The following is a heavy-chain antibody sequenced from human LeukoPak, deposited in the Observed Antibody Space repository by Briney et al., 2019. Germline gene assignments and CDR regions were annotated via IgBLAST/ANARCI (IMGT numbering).Heavy chain of an antibody. Sequence: GASVKVSCKASGYTFTNYYMHWVRQAPGQGLEWMGIINPSGGSTSYAQKFQGRVTMTRDTSTSTVYMELSSLRSEDTAVYYCAREETKAGFDPWGQGTLVTVSS. V-gene: IGHV1-46*01. J-gene: IGHJ5*02. CDR1: GYTFTNYY. D-gene: IGHD2-8*01. CDR3: AREETKAGFDP. CDR2: INPSGGST.